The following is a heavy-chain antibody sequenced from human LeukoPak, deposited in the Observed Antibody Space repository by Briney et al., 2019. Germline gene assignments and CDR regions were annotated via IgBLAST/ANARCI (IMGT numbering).Heavy chain of an antibody. CDR2: PRESGAGS. J-gene: IGHJ4*02. D-gene: IGHD3-10*01. CDR3: TRRGIVIRGVLIRGFHKAANYFDY. CDR1: GITVSNFD. Sequence: PGGSLRLSCVVSGITVSNFDMIWLPPAPGHGLEGVSSPRESGAGSTHADSVKGRFTISRDNSKNTVYLQMNSLRAEDTAVDFCTRRGIVIRGVLIRGFHKAANYFDYWGQGILVTVSS. V-gene: IGHV3-23*01.